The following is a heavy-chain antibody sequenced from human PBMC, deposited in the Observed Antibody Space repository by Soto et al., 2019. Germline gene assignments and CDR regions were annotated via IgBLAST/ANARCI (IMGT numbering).Heavy chain of an antibody. CDR1: GGTFSSYA. CDR3: ARLAQELKYVVNVVARDDAFDI. Sequence: GASVKVSCKASGGTFSSYAISWVRQAPGQGLEWMGGIIPIFGAANYAQKFQGRVTITADESTSTAYMELSSLRSEDTAVYYCARLAQELKYVVNVVARDDAFDIWGQGTMVTVSS. V-gene: IGHV1-69*13. D-gene: IGHD2-8*02. CDR2: IIPIFGAA. J-gene: IGHJ3*02.